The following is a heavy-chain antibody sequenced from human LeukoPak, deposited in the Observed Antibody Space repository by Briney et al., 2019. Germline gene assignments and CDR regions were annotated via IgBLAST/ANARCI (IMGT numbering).Heavy chain of an antibody. CDR2: ISSSGGSI. Sequence: GGSLRLSCAASGFTFNDYYMSWIRQAPGKGLEWVSYISSSGGSINYADSVKGRFTISRDNAKNSLYLQMNSLRAEDTAVYYCARDMQTRPFYGMDVWGQGTTVTVSS. CDR3: ARDMQTRPFYGMDV. D-gene: IGHD2-2*01. CDR1: GFTFNDYY. V-gene: IGHV3-11*04. J-gene: IGHJ6*02.